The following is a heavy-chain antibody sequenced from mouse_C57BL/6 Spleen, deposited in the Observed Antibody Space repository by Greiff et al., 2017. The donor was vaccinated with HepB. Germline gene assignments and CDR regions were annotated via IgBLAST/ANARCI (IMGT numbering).Heavy chain of an antibody. CDR3: ARHGVTTSYFDY. V-gene: IGHV5-6*01. Sequence: EVQVVESGGDLVKPGGSLKLSCAASGFTFSSYGMSWVRQTPDKRLEWVATISSGGSYTYYPDSVKGRFTISRDNAKNTLYLQMSSLKSEDTAMYYCARHGVTTSYFDYWGQGTTLTVSS. CDR2: ISSGGSYT. D-gene: IGHD2-2*01. CDR1: GFTFSSYG. J-gene: IGHJ2*01.